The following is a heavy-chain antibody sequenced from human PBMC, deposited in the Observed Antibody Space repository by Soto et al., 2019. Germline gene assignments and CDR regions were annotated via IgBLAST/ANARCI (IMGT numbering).Heavy chain of an antibody. D-gene: IGHD5-12*01. J-gene: IGHJ6*03. V-gene: IGHV4-59*08. CDR2: IYYSGST. Sequence: SETLSLTCTVSGGSISSYYWSWIRQPPGKGLEWIGYIYYSGSTNYNPSLKSRVTISVDTSKNQFSLKLSSVTAADTAVYYCARHSPPSGYDSYWTNYYYYYYMDVWGKGTTVTVSS. CDR1: GGSISSYY. CDR3: ARHSPPSGYDSYWTNYYYYYYMDV.